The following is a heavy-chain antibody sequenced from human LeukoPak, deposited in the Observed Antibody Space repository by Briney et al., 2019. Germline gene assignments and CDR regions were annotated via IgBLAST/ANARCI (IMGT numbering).Heavy chain of an antibody. V-gene: IGHV5-51*01. CDR3: ASQTEHCSSTSCSSFDY. CDR1: GYSFSNYW. Sequence: GESLKISCKGSGYSFSNYWIGWVRQMPGKGLEWMGISYPGDSDTRYSPSFQGQVTISADKSISTAYLQWSSLKASDTAMYYCASQTEHCSSTSCSSFDYWGQGTLVTVSS. J-gene: IGHJ4*02. CDR2: SYPGDSDT. D-gene: IGHD2-2*01.